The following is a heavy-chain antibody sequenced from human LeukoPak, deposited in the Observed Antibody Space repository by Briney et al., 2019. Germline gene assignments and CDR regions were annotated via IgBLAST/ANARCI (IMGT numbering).Heavy chain of an antibody. CDR1: GFTDSSNY. V-gene: IGHV3-66*04. CDR2: IYSGGDT. D-gene: IGHD4-17*01. CDR3: ARRSTVTRDVDI. Sequence: GGSLRLSCAASGFTDSSNYMIWVRQAPGKGLEWVSVIYSGGDTYYADSVKGRFTISRDNSKNTVYLQVNSLRAEDTAVYYCARRSTVTRDVDIWGQGTMVTVSS. J-gene: IGHJ3*02.